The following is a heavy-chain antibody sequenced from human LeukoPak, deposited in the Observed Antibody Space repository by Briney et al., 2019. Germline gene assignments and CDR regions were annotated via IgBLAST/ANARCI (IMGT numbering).Heavy chain of an antibody. Sequence: GGSLRLSCAASGFSFSGYAMAWVRQAPGKGLEWVAAITGDAEYTDYADSVKGRFTIPRDNSKSTVYLQISRLRGEDAAMYYCAKRSGISYGYFDYWGQGTPVSVSS. CDR2: ITGDAEYT. V-gene: IGHV3-23*01. CDR3: AKRSGISYGYFDY. CDR1: GFSFSGYA. D-gene: IGHD3-10*01. J-gene: IGHJ4*02.